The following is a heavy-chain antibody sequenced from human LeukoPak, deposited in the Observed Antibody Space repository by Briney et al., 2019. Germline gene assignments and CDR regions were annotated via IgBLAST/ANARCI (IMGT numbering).Heavy chain of an antibody. CDR3: AKGPGMATVKRYLDY. J-gene: IGHJ4*02. CDR1: GFTFDDHA. CDR2: LSWNSGSI. D-gene: IGHD5-24*01. V-gene: IGHV3-9*01. Sequence: GRSLRLFCAASGFTFDDHAMHWVRQAPGKGLEWVSGLSWNSGSIDYADSVKGRFTISRDNAKNSLYLQMNSLRAEDTALCYCAKGPGMATVKRYLDYWGQGTLVTVSS.